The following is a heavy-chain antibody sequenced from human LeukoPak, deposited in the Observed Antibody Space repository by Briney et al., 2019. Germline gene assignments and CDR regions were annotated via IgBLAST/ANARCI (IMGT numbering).Heavy chain of an antibody. D-gene: IGHD2-21*02. J-gene: IGHJ4*02. V-gene: IGHV3-48*03. CDR2: ISSSGSTI. CDR3: ARDSRCGGDCHFDY. CDR1: GFTFSSYE. Sequence: GGSLRLSCAASGFTFSSYEMNWVRQAPGKGLEWVSYISSSGSTIYYADSVKGRFTISRDNAKNSLYLQMNSLRAEDTAVYYCARDSRCGGDCHFDYWGQGTLVTVSS.